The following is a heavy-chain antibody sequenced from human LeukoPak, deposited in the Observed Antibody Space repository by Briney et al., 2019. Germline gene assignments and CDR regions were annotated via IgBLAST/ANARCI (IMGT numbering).Heavy chain of an antibody. J-gene: IGHJ4*02. CDR2: IIPILGIA. CDR1: GGTFSSYA. Sequence: VASVKVSCKASGGTFSSYAISWVRQAPGQGLEWMGRIIPILGIANYAQKFQGRVTITADKSTSTAYMELSSLRSEDTAAYYCAGPDSSGYYFFDYWGQGTLVTVSS. D-gene: IGHD3-22*01. V-gene: IGHV1-69*04. CDR3: AGPDSSGYYFFDY.